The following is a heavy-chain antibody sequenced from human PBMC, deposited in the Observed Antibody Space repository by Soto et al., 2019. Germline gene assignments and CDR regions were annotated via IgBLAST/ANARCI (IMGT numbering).Heavy chain of an antibody. CDR2: ISAYNGNT. V-gene: IGHV1-18*01. Sequence: GASVKVSCKASGYTFTSYGISWVRQAPGQGLEWMGWISAYNGNTNYTQKLQGRVTMTTDTSTSTAYMELRSLRSDDTAVYYCARDAYSSSPHSPYYFDYWGQGTLVTVSS. CDR3: ARDAYSSSPHSPYYFDY. D-gene: IGHD6-6*01. CDR1: GYTFTSYG. J-gene: IGHJ4*02.